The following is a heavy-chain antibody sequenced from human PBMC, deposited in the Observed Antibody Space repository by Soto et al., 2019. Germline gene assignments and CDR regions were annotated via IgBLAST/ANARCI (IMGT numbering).Heavy chain of an antibody. CDR1: GYTFTSYY. D-gene: IGHD4-4*01. J-gene: IGHJ3*01. CDR3: ARGTTVTTHDDFDF. Sequence: ASVKGSCKASGYTFTSYYIHWVRQAPGQGLEWMGIINPSGGSTSYAKKFQGRVTMTRDTSTSTVYMELSSLRAEDTAVYYCARGTTVTTHDDFDFWGQGTMVTVSS. V-gene: IGHV1-46*01. CDR2: INPSGGST.